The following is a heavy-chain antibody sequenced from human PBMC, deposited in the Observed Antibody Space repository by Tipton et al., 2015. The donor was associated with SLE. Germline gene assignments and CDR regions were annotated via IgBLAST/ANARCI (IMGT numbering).Heavy chain of an antibody. Sequence: TLSLTCAVSGSSISSGHYWGWIRQAPGKGLEWIGSMHHSGSNYDNPSLKSRITTSLDTSKNQFSLRLSSVTAADTAVYYCARRRVLGHDAFDVWGQGTMVTVSS. J-gene: IGHJ3*01. CDR2: MHHSGSN. CDR1: GSSISSGHY. CDR3: ARRRVLGHDAFDV. D-gene: IGHD3-16*01. V-gene: IGHV4-38-2*01.